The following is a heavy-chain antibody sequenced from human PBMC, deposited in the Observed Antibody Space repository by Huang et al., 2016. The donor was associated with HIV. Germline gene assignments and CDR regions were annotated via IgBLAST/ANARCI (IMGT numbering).Heavy chain of an antibody. CDR3: AHLPEPSSPWTDY. V-gene: IGHV3-9*01. D-gene: IGHD1-1*01. CDR1: GFTFDDFS. J-gene: IGHJ4*02. CDR2: ITGDSDRG. Sequence: EVHLVESGGGLVQPGRSLRLSCGASGFTFDDFSMHWVRQRPGKGREYVSGITGDSDRGCYAASVKGRFTISRDNAKNSLYLQMNSLRVEDTALYYCAHLPEPSSPWTDYWGQGTLVTVSS.